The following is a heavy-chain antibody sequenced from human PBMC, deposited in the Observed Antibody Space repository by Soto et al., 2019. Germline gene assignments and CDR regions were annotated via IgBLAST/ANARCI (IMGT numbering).Heavy chain of an antibody. J-gene: IGHJ6*03. D-gene: IGHD3-10*01. CDR3: ARRGSGSPYYYYYMDV. CDR2: ISAYNGNT. V-gene: IGHV1-18*01. CDR1: GYTFTSYG. Sequence: ASVKVSCRASGYTFTSYGISWVRQAPGQGLEWMGWISAYNGNTNYAQKLQGRVTMTTDTSTSTAYMELRSLRSDDTAVYYCARRGSGSPYYYYYMDVWGKGTTVTVSS.